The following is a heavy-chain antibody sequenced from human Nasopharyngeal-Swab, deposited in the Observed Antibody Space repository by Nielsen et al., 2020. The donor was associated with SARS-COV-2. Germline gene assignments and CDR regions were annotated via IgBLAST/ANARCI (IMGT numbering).Heavy chain of an antibody. D-gene: IGHD2-15*01. CDR1: GFSLSTSGMC. J-gene: IGHJ4*02. Sequence: SGPTLVKPTQTLTLTCTFSGFSLSTSGMCVSWIRQPPGKALEWLALIDRDDDKYYSTSLKTRLTISKDTSKNQVVLTMTNMDPVDTATYYCAQNSGGSCSGCFGYWGQGTLVTVSS. V-gene: IGHV2-70*01. CDR2: IDRDDDK. CDR3: AQNSGGSCSGCFGY.